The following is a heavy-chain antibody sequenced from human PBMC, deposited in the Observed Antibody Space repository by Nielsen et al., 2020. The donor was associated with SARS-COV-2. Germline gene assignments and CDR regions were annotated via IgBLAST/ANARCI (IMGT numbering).Heavy chain of an antibody. Sequence: SVQVSCMASGGTFSSYAISWVRQAPRQGLEWMGGIIPIFGTANYAQKFQGRVTITADKSTSTAYMELSSLRSEDTAVYYCAGESTGDQYYYYYGMDVWGQGTTVTVSS. CDR2: IIPIFGTA. V-gene: IGHV1-69*06. CDR3: AGESTGDQYYYYYGMDV. CDR1: GGTFSSYA. J-gene: IGHJ6*02. D-gene: IGHD1-26*01.